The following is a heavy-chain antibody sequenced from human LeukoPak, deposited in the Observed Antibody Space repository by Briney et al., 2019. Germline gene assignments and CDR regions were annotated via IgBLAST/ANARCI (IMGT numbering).Heavy chain of an antibody. V-gene: IGHV3-23*01. CDR2: ISSGGGST. J-gene: IGHJ4*02. CDR1: GFTFSSYA. Sequence: PGGSLRLSCAASGFTFSSYAMSWVRQAPGKGLEWVSGISSGGGSTYYADSAKGRFTISRDKSKNTLYLQMNSLRAEDTAVYYCAKALSISASGTDYWGQGTLATVSS. D-gene: IGHD6-13*01. CDR3: AKALSISASGTDY.